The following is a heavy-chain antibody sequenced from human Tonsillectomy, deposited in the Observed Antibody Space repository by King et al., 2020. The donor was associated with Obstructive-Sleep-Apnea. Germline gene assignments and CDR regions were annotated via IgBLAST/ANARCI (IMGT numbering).Heavy chain of an antibody. Sequence: QLVQSGAEVKKPGASVKVSCKASGYTFTNYGISWVRQAPGQGLEWMGWISAYNGNTNYAQKLQGRVTMTTDTSTSTAHMELRSLRSDDTAVYYCARQKGIAAAGPAQSWGQGTLVTVSS. J-gene: IGHJ4*02. CDR1: GYTFTNYG. D-gene: IGHD6-13*01. V-gene: IGHV1-18*04. CDR3: ARQKGIAAAGPAQS. CDR2: ISAYNGNT.